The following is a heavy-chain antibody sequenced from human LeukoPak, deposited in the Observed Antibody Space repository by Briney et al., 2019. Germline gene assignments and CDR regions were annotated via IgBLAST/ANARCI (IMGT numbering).Heavy chain of an antibody. D-gene: IGHD6-19*01. J-gene: IGHJ4*01. CDR3: STGYRRDWDPGE. Sequence: GGSLRLSCAASGFTFSDYAMTWVRQAPGKGLEWVSVINDSGGRTFYADSVKGRFTISRDNSKNTLYLQMNSLRADDTAVYYCSTGYRRDWDPGEWGQGTL. V-gene: IGHV3-23*01. CDR1: GFTFSDYA. CDR2: INDSGGRT.